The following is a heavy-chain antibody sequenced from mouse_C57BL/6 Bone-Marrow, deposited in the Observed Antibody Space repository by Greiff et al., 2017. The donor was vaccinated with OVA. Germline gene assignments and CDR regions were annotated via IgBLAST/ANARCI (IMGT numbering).Heavy chain of an antibody. D-gene: IGHD2-4*01. CDR3: ARSLYYDYASWFAY. Sequence: QVQLKQPGAELVMPGASVKLSCKASGYTFTSYWMHWVKQRPGQGLEWIGEIDPSDSYTNYNQKFKGKSTLTVDKSSSTAYMQLSSLTSEDSAVYYCARSLYYDYASWFAYWGQGTLVTVSA. CDR1: GYTFTSYW. V-gene: IGHV1-69*01. CDR2: IDPSDSYT. J-gene: IGHJ3*01.